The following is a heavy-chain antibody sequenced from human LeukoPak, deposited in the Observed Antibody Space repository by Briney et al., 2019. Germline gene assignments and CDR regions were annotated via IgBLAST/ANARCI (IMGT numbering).Heavy chain of an antibody. J-gene: IGHJ4*02. CDR2: ISAYNGNT. V-gene: IGHV1-18*01. CDR3: ARDKVSTYYYDSSGYYYDY. CDR1: GYTFTSYG. Sequence: ASVKVSCKASGYTFTSYGISWVRQAPGQGLEWMGWISAYNGNTNYAQKLQGRVTMTTDTSTSTAYMELRSLRSDDTAVYYCARDKVSTYYYDSSGYYYDYWGQGTLATVSS. D-gene: IGHD3-22*01.